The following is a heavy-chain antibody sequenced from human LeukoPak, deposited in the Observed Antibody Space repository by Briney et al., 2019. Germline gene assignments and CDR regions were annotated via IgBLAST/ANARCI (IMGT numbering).Heavy chain of an antibody. CDR2: INHSGST. Sequence: SEPLSLTCAVYGGSFSGYYWSWIRQPPGKGLEWIGEINHSGSTNYNPSLKSRVTISVDTSKNQFSLKLSSVTAADTAVYYCAGIVVVPAAIRDGMDVWGQGTTVTVSS. V-gene: IGHV4-34*01. J-gene: IGHJ6*02. CDR3: AGIVVVPAAIRDGMDV. D-gene: IGHD2-2*02. CDR1: GGSFSGYY.